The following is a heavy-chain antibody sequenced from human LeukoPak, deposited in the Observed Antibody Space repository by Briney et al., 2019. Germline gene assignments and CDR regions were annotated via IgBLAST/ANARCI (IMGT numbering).Heavy chain of an antibody. CDR1: GFTFSSYA. D-gene: IGHD3-22*01. V-gene: IGHV3-23*01. CDR3: AKIRPMIVVVSAFDY. CDR2: ISGSGGST. J-gene: IGHJ4*02. Sequence: GGSLRLSCAAPGFTFSSYAMSWVRQAPGKGLEWVSAISGSGGSTYYADSVKGRFTISRDNSKNTLYLQMNSLRAEDTAVYYCAKIRPMIVVVSAFDYWGQGTLVTVSS.